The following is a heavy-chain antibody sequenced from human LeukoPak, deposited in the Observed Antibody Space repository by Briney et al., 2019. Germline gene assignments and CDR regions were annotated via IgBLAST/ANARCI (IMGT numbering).Heavy chain of an antibody. Sequence: QPGGSLRLSCAASGFTFSSYAMHWVRQAPGKGLEWVAVISYDGSNKYYADSVKGRFTISRDNSKNTLYLQMNSLRAEDTAVYYCARDQKPSAYYDFWSGSNIFDYWGQGTLVTVSS. CDR1: GFTFSSYA. J-gene: IGHJ4*02. CDR2: ISYDGSNK. V-gene: IGHV3-30-3*01. D-gene: IGHD3-3*01. CDR3: ARDQKPSAYYDFWSGSNIFDY.